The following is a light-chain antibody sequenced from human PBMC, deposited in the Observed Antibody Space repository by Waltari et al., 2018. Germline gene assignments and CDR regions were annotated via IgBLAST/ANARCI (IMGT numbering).Light chain of an antibody. Sequence: EILMTQFPATLSASPGERVTLSCRASQSVGTSLAWYQQKHGQAPSLLIFFAPTRATGVPARFSGSGSGTEFTLTISSLQSEDFAVYHCQQYDNWPPWTLGQGTKVE. CDR1: QSVGTS. V-gene: IGKV3-15*01. CDR3: QQYDNWPPWT. CDR2: FAP. J-gene: IGKJ1*01.